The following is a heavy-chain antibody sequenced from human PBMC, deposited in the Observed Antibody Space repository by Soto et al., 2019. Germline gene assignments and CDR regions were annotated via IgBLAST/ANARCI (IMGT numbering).Heavy chain of an antibody. CDR3: ARAPIAVADANWFDP. CDR2: ISYDGSNK. V-gene: IGHV3-30-3*01. Sequence: QVQLVESGGGVVQPGRSLRLSCAASGFTFSSYAMHWVRQAPGKGLEWVAVISYDGSNKYYADSVKGRFTISRDNSKNTLYLQMNSLRAEDTAVYYCARAPIAVADANWFDPWGQGTLVTVSS. CDR1: GFTFSSYA. D-gene: IGHD6-19*01. J-gene: IGHJ5*02.